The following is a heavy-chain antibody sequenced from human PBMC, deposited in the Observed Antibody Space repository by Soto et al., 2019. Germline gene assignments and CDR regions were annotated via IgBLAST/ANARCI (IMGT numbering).Heavy chain of an antibody. J-gene: IGHJ4*02. Sequence: EVQLVESGGGLVQPGGSLRLSCAASGFTFSGYNMHLVRQAPGKGLEWVSYISSSNSITYYADSVKGRFTISRDNAKNSLYLQMSGLRDEDTAVYYCARDLSFDYGAGYWGQGTLVTVSS. CDR2: ISSSNSIT. CDR1: GFTFSGYN. CDR3: ARDLSFDYGAGY. V-gene: IGHV3-48*02. D-gene: IGHD3-10*01.